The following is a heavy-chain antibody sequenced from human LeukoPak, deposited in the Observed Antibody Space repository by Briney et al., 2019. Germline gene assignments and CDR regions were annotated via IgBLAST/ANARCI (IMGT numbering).Heavy chain of an antibody. CDR2: ISSSSSTI. V-gene: IGHV3-48*02. J-gene: IGHJ4*02. CDR3: ARDSAPSRGGSNYAPFDY. Sequence: PGGSLRLSCAASGFTFSNYNMNWVRQAPGKGLEWLSYISSSSSTIYYADSVKGRFTISRDNAKNSLYLQMDSLRDEDMAVYYCARDSAPSRGGSNYAPFDYWGQGTLVTVSS. CDR1: GFTFSNYN. D-gene: IGHD1-26*01.